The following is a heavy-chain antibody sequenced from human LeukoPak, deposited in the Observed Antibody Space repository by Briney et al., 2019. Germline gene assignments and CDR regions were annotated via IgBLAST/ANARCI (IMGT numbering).Heavy chain of an antibody. J-gene: IGHJ6*03. D-gene: IGHD1-26*01. CDR3: ARAVGATRVIDYYYYYMDV. CDR2: IKEDGSEK. V-gene: IGHV3-7*01. Sequence: GGSLRLSCAASGFTFSSYWMSWVRQAPGKGLEWVANIKEDGSEKYYVDSVKGRFTISRDNAKNSLYLQMNSLRAEDTAVYYCARAVGATRVIDYYYYYMDVWGKGTTVTVSS. CDR1: GFTFSSYW.